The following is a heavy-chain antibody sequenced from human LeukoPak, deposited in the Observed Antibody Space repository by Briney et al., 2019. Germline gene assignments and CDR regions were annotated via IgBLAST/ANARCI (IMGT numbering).Heavy chain of an antibody. V-gene: IGHV3-23*01. D-gene: IGHD3-9*01. Sequence: GGSLRLSCAASGFTFNSYAMSWVRQAPGKGLEWVSAISGSGGSTYYADSVKGRFTISRDNSKNTLYLQMNSLRAEDTAVYYCAKDSRLYDILTGYSYYFDYWGQGTLVTVSS. CDR3: AKDSRLYDILTGYSYYFDY. J-gene: IGHJ4*02. CDR1: GFTFNSYA. CDR2: ISGSGGST.